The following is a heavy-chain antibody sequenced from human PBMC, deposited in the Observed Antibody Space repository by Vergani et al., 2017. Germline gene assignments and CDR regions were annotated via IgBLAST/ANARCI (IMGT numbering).Heavy chain of an antibody. J-gene: IGHJ4*02. CDR1: GDSVISTDYH. CDR3: ASKRGACRAAYCHSYDF. D-gene: IGHD2-15*01. V-gene: IGHV4-39*01. Sequence: QVQLQESGPGLVKPSETLSLTCTVSGDSVISTDYHWGWIRQPPGKGLEWIGSMDYSGCPSYNPSLESRISISFETPKNQFSLRLTSVTAADTAVYYCASKRGACRAAYCHSYDFWGPGTLVGVSS. CDR2: MDYSGCP.